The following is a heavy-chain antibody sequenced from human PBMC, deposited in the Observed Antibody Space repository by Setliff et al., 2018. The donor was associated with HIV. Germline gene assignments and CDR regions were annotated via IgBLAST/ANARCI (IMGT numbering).Heavy chain of an antibody. V-gene: IGHV4-4*07. D-gene: IGHD2-21*02. Sequence: PSETLSLTCTVSGGSISGFYWNWIRQSAGKGLQWIGRIYDSGRTKYNPSLKSRVTMSLDTSKNQFSLQLTSVTAADTAVYYCARHDCGGDCSINWFDPWGQGTLVTVSS. CDR1: GGSISGFY. J-gene: IGHJ5*02. CDR3: ARHDCGGDCSINWFDP. CDR2: IYDSGRT.